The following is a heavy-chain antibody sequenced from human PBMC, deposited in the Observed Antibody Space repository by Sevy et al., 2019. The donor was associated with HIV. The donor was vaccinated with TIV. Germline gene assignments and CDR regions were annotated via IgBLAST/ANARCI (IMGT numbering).Heavy chain of an antibody. CDR3: ARDLPPSATTVAHFDH. D-gene: IGHD4-17*01. J-gene: IGHJ4*02. V-gene: IGHV3-48*03. CDR2: ISNSGTTI. CDR1: GFTFSSYE. Sequence: GGSLRLSCAASGFTFSSYEMNWVRQAPGKGLEWVSYISNSGTTISYSDSVRGRFIISRDNARNSLYLQMNSLRGEDTAVYYCARDLPPSATTVAHFDHWGQGTLVTVSS.